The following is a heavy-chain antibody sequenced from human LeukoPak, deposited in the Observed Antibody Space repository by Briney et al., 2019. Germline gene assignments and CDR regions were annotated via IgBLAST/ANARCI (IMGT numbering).Heavy chain of an antibody. Sequence: SVTVSCKASGGTLSDYSISWVRQAPGQGLEWMGRIIPLLGTTHCAQNFQGRFTMTADKSTTSVYMELSSLRSEDTAVYYCVRGGYDYDWFDHWGQGTLVTVSS. V-gene: IGHV1-69*08. CDR1: GGTLSDYS. CDR3: VRGGYDYDWFDH. CDR2: IIPLLGTT. D-gene: IGHD5-12*01. J-gene: IGHJ5*02.